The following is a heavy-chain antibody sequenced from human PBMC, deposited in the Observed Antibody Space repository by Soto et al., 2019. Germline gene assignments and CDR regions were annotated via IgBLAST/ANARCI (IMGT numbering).Heavy chain of an antibody. CDR1: GFSLSSRGVG. V-gene: IGHV2-5*02. J-gene: IGHJ4*02. D-gene: IGHD6-19*01. CDR2: IYWDDDK. Sequence: GSGPTLVNPTQTLTLTCTFSGFSLSSRGVGVAWIRQPPGKALEWLALIYWDDDKRYSPSLNSRLTITKDTSKNQVVLTMTNMDPVDTAPYYCAHDSIGLYGFDFWGQGTLVTVSS. CDR3: AHDSIGLYGFDF.